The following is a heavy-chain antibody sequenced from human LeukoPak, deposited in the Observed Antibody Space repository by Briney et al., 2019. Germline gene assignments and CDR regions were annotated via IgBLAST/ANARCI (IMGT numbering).Heavy chain of an antibody. CDR2: ISGSGGST. CDR1: GFXFRSYA. V-gene: IGHV3-23*01. CDR3: AKLEDPVMVRSVDY. Sequence: GGSLRLSCAASGFXFRSYAISWVRQAPGEGLQWVSAISGSGGSTYYADSVKGRFTISRDNPKNTLYLQMNSLRAEDTAVYYCAKLEDPVMVRSVDYWGQGTLVTVSS. J-gene: IGHJ4*02. D-gene: IGHD5-18*01.